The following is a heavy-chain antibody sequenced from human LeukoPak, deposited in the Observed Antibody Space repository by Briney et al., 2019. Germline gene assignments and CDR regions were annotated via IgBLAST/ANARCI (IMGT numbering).Heavy chain of an antibody. D-gene: IGHD1-26*01. CDR1: GYTFTGYY. CDR2: INPNSGGT. J-gene: IGHJ3*02. Sequence: ASVKVSCKASGYTFTGYYMHWVRQAPGQGLEWMGWINPNSGGTNYAQKFQGRVTMTRDTSISTAYMELSRLRSDDTAVYYCARVARDHGSYSDAFDIWGQGTMVTVSS. CDR3: ARVARDHGSYSDAFDI. V-gene: IGHV1-2*02.